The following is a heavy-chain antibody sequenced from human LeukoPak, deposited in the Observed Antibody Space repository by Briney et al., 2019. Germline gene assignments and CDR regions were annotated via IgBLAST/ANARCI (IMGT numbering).Heavy chain of an antibody. CDR3: ARDQSGEWELLSGWWFDP. J-gene: IGHJ5*02. CDR2: INPSGGFT. V-gene: IGHV1-46*01. D-gene: IGHD1-26*01. CDR1: GCSFSTHW. Sequence: ASVKVSCKASGCSFSTHWMHWVRQAPGQGLEWMGIINPSGGFTSYAQKLQGRVTVTRDMSTSTVYMELSNLRSEDTAVYYCARDQSGEWELLSGWWFDPWGQGTLVTVSS.